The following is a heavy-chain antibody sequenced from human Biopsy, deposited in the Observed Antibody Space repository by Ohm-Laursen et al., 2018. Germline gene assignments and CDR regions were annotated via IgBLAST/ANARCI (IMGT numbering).Heavy chain of an antibody. J-gene: IGHJ4*02. V-gene: IGHV1-46*01. D-gene: IGHD1-1*01. CDR3: AADINVWNVNY. CDR2: INPSGGST. CDR1: GYTFTSYY. Sequence: ASVKVSCKVSGYTFTSYYMHWVRQAPGQGLEWMGIINPSGGSTTYAQKFQGRVTMTRDTSTSTVYMELSSLRSEDTAVYYCAADINVWNVNYWGQGTQVTVSS.